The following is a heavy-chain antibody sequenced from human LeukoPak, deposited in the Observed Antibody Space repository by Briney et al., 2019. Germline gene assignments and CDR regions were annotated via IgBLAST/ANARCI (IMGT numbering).Heavy chain of an antibody. CDR2: IYYSGST. CDR3: ARHFGPANWFDP. Sequence: SETLSLTCTVSGGSISSGGYYWSWIRQHPGQGLEWIGYIYYSGSTYYNPSLKSRVTISVDTSKNQFSLKLSSVTAADTAVYYCARHFGPANWFDPWGQGTLVTVSS. D-gene: IGHD3-10*01. V-gene: IGHV4-31*03. CDR1: GGSISSGGYY. J-gene: IGHJ5*02.